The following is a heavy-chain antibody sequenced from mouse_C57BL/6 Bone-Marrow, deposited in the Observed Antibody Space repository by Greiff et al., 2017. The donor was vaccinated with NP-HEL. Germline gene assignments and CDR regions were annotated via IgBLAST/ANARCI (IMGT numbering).Heavy chain of an antibody. CDR2: ISSGSSTI. CDR1: GFTFSDYG. Sequence: DVHLVESGGGLVKPGGSLKLSCAASGFTFSDYGMHWVRQAPEKGLEWVAYISSGSSTIYYADTVKGRFTISRDNAKNTLFLQMTSLRSEDTAMYYCAREGDYYGSRWYFDVWGTGTTVTVSS. V-gene: IGHV5-17*01. D-gene: IGHD1-1*01. CDR3: AREGDYYGSRWYFDV. J-gene: IGHJ1*03.